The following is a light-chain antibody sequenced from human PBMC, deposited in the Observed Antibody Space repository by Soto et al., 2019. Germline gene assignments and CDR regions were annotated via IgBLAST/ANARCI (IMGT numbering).Light chain of an antibody. J-gene: IGKJ1*01. V-gene: IGKV4-1*01. CDR1: QRVLYSSNNKNY. CDR2: WAS. CDR3: QQYYSTPWT. Sequence: DIVMTQSPDSLAVSLGERATINCKSSQRVLYSSNNKNYLAGYQQKPGQPPKLLIYWASTRESGVPDRFSGSGSGTDFTLTISSLQAEDVAVYYCQQYYSTPWTFGQGTKVEIK.